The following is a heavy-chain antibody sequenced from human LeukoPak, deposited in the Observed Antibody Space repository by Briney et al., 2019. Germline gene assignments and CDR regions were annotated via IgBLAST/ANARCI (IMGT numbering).Heavy chain of an antibody. D-gene: IGHD3-10*01. V-gene: IGHV4-39*07. CDR3: ARSDGYGLVGI. CDR1: GVSISSGSNY. J-gene: IGHJ3*02. Sequence: SETLSITCSVSGVSISSGSNYWGWIRQPPGKTLEWIGSIYSSGSTHYNPSLKSRVIILIDTAKNHFSLNLSSVTAADTAVYYCARSDGYGLVGIWGQGTMVTVSS. CDR2: IYSSGST.